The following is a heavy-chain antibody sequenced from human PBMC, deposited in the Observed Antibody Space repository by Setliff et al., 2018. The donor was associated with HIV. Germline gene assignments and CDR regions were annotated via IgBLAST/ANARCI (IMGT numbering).Heavy chain of an antibody. Sequence: ETLRLSCAASRFDFNNYWMCWVRQAPGKGLEWVANIGQDGSEKNYVDSVKGRFTISRDNAKNSMDLQMNSLRAEDTAIYYCARKLRPGHGVDVWGQGTTVTVSS. CDR3: ARKLRPGHGVDV. J-gene: IGHJ6*02. V-gene: IGHV3-7*01. D-gene: IGHD3-10*01. CDR1: RFDFNNYW. CDR2: IGQDGSEK.